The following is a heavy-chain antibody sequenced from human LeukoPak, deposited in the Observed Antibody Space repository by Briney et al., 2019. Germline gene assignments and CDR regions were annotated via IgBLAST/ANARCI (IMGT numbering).Heavy chain of an antibody. CDR3: ARGSYDILNGYYYYFDY. V-gene: IGHV4-59*01. CDR1: GGSISSYY. CDR2: IYYSGST. D-gene: IGHD3-9*01. J-gene: IGHJ4*02. Sequence: SETLSLTCTVSGGSISSYYWSWIRQPPGKGLAWIGYIYYSGSTNYNPSLKSRVTISVDTSKNQFSLKLSSVTAADTAVFYCARGSYDILNGYYYYFDYWGQGTLVTVSS.